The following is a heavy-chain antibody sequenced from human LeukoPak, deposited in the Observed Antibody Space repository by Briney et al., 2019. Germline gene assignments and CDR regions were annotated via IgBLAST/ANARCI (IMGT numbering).Heavy chain of an antibody. D-gene: IGHD5-12*01. V-gene: IGHV3-74*01. CDR3: ARELKATIAIYYYYYGMDV. CDR2: INSDGSST. J-gene: IGHJ6*02. CDR1: GFTFSSHW. Sequence: GGSLRLSCAASGFTFSSHWMHWVRQAPGKGLVWVSRINSDGSSTSYADSVKGRFTISRDNAKNSLYLQMNSLRAEDTAVYYCARELKATIAIYYYYYGMDVWGQGTTVTVSS.